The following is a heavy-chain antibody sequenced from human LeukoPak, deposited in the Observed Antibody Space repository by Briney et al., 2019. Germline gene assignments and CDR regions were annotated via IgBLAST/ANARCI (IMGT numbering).Heavy chain of an antibody. D-gene: IGHD3-22*01. CDR1: GGSFSGYY. J-gene: IGHJ4*02. V-gene: IGHV4-34*01. Sequence: PSETLSLTCAVYGGSFSGYYWSWIRQPPGKGLEWIGEINHSGSTNYNPSLKSRVTISVDTSKNQFSLKLSSVTAADTAVYYCARVMRYYYDSSGSLDYWGQGTLVTVSS. CDR2: INHSGST. CDR3: ARVMRYYYDSSGSLDY.